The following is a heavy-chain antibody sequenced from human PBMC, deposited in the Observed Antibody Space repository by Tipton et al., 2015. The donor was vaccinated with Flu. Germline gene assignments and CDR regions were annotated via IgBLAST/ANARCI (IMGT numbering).Heavy chain of an antibody. CDR1: GVSLHRNW. D-gene: IGHD4/OR15-4a*01. Sequence: SLRLSCVAPGVSLHRNWMHWIRQAPGKGLEWVSRVNGDGSSTRYADFAQGRFTVSRDNAKSTMFLQMNSLRAEDTAMYFCTTDGAGGQGTVVTVSS. J-gene: IGHJ4*02. V-gene: IGHV3-74*01. CDR3: TTDGA. CDR2: VNGDGSST.